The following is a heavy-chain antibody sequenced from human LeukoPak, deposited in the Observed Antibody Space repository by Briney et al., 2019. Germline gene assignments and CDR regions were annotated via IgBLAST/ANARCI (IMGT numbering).Heavy chain of an antibody. CDR1: GYTFTSYG. D-gene: IGHD6-13*01. Sequence: ASVKVSCKASGYTFTSYGISWVRQAPGQGLEWMGWISAYNGNTNYAQKLQGRVTMTTDTSTSTAYMELRSLRSDDTAVYYCARDPSAGYSSSWHWFDPWGQGTLVTVSS. CDR2: ISAYNGNT. CDR3: ARDPSAGYSSSWHWFDP. V-gene: IGHV1-18*01. J-gene: IGHJ5*02.